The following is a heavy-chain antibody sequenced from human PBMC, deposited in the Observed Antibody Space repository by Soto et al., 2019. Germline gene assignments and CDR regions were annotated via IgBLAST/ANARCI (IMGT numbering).Heavy chain of an antibody. J-gene: IGHJ4*02. Sequence: GGSLRLSCAASGFTFRNYWMSWVRQGPGTGLVWVSHIKTDGTITNYADFVKGRFTISRDNAKNTLYLQLDSLTAEDTALYYCARGSAMHGDLFEYWGQGTLVTVSS. V-gene: IGHV3-74*01. CDR1: GFTFRNYW. D-gene: IGHD3-10*01. CDR2: IKTDGTIT. CDR3: ARGSAMHGDLFEY.